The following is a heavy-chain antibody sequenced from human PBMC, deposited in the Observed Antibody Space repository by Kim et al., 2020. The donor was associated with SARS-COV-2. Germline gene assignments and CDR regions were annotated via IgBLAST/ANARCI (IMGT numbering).Heavy chain of an antibody. CDR2: IYYSGTT. Sequence: SETLSLTCTVSGGSISSGHYYWSWIRQPPGKGLEWVGNIYYSGTTHYNPSLKSRATISVDTSRTQFSLKLDSVTAADTAVYYCARISDLVIVAPDKTHHNGLDVWGQRTTVIVSS. CDR1: GGSISSGHYY. V-gene: IGHV4-30-4*01. J-gene: IGHJ6*02. CDR3: ARISDLVIVAPDKTHHNGLDV. D-gene: IGHD5-12*01.